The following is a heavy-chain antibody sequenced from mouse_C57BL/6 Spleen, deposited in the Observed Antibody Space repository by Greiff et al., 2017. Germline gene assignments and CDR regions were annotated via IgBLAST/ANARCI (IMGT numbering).Heavy chain of an antibody. J-gene: IGHJ1*03. D-gene: IGHD2-3*01. V-gene: IGHV1-81*01. CDR1: GYTFTSYG. CDR2: IYPRSGNT. CDR3: ARRWLYDGSYVGYVDV. Sequence: QVQLQQSGAELARPGASVKLSCKASGYTFTSYGISWVKQRTGQGLEWIGEIYPRSGNTYYNEKFKGKATLTADKSSSTAYMELRSLTSEDSAVXFCARRWLYDGSYVGYVDVWGTGTTVTVSS.